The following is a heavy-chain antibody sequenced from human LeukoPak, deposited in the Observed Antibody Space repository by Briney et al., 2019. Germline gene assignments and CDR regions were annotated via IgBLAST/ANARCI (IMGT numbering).Heavy chain of an antibody. CDR2: IYPGDSET. CDR3: ARRVAALGAFDI. V-gene: IGHV5-51*01. D-gene: IGHD6-19*01. Sequence: GESLKISCRGSGYSFTSYWIAWVRQIPGKGLEWVGIIYPGDSETRYSPSFQGQVTISADKSISTAYLQWSSLKASDTAMYYCARRVAALGAFDIWGQGTMVTVSS. CDR1: GYSFTSYW. J-gene: IGHJ3*02.